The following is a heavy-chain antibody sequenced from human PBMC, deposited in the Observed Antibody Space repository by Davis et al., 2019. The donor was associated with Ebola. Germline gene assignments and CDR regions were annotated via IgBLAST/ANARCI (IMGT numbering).Heavy chain of an antibody. V-gene: IGHV3-7*03. J-gene: IGHJ4*02. Sequence: PGGSLRLSCATSGFTFSSYWMSWVRQAPGKGLEWVASVKQDGTEKYNVDSVKGRFTISRENAKNSLYLQMSSLRVEHTAVYYCTRDRSAAGWGQGTLVTVSS. D-gene: IGHD6-13*01. CDR1: GFTFSSYW. CDR3: TRDRSAAG. CDR2: VKQDGTEK.